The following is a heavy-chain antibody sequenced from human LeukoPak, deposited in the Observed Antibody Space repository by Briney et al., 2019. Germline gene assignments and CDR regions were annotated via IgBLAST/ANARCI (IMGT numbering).Heavy chain of an antibody. V-gene: IGHV4-39*01. CDR1: GGSISSSSYY. J-gene: IGHJ4*02. CDR3: ASLSTSLVAAVPYSLYY. CDR2: IYYSGST. Sequence: SETLSLTCTVSGGSISSSSYYWGWIRQPPGKGLEWIGSIYYSGSTYYNPSLKSRVTISVDTSKNQFSLKLRSVTAADTAVYYCASLSTSLVAAVPYSLYYWGQGTLVTVSS. D-gene: IGHD2-15*01.